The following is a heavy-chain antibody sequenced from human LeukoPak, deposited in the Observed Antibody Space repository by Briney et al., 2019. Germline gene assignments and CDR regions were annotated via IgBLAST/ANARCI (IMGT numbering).Heavy chain of an antibody. V-gene: IGHV1-3*01. CDR2: ISAGNGNT. CDR3: ARDSGSGSNDY. J-gene: IGHJ4*02. D-gene: IGHD1-26*01. CDR1: GYTFTSYA. Sequence: GASVTVSCKASGYTFTSYAIHWVRPAPGQRLEWMGWISAGNGNTKYSQNFQGRVTFISNTSATTAFMELSSLRSEDAAVYYCARDSGSGSNDYWGQGTLVTVSS.